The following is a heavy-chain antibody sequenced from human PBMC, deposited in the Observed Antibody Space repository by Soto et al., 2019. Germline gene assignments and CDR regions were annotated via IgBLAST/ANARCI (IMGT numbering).Heavy chain of an antibody. CDR2: IFPSDSDT. D-gene: IGHD1-1*01. CDR1: GYRFTSYW. Sequence: LKISCRTAGYRFTSYWIAWVRQMPGKGLEWMGIIFPSDSDTRYSPSFQGQVTISADRSTSTVFLQWASLKAADTAVYYCVRDGTKTLRDWFDPWGQGSSVTVSS. CDR3: VRDGTKTLRDWFDP. J-gene: IGHJ5*02. V-gene: IGHV5-51*01.